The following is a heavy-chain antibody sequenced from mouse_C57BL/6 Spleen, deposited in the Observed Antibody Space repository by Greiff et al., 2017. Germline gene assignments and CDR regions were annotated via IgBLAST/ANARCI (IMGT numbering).Heavy chain of an antibody. V-gene: IGHV5-17*01. J-gene: IGHJ3*01. CDR3: ARSNPAWFAY. CDR2: ISSGSSTI. Sequence: EVKVVESGGGLVKPGGSLKLSCAASGFTFSDYGMHWVRQAPEKGLEWVAYISSGSSTIYYADTVKGRFTISRDNAKNTLFLQMTSLRSEDTAMYYCARSNPAWFAYWGQGTLVTVSA. CDR1: GFTFSDYG. D-gene: IGHD2-5*01.